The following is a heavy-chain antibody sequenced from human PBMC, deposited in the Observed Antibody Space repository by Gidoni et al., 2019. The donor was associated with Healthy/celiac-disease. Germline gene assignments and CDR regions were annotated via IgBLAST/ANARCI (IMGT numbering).Heavy chain of an antibody. V-gene: IGHV1-69*01. CDR1: GGTFSSYA. D-gene: IGHD2-21*02. CDR2: IIPIVGTA. CDR3: ARGTYCGGDCYSGFDY. Sequence: QVQLVQSGDEVKKPGSSVQVSCEASGGTFSSYAISWVRQAPGQGLEWMGGIIPIVGTANYAQKFQGRVTITADESTSTAYMELSSLRSEDTAVYYGARGTYCGGDCYSGFDYWGQGTLVTVSS. J-gene: IGHJ4*02.